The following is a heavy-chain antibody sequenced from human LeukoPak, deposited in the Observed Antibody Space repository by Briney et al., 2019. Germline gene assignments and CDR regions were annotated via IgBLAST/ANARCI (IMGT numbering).Heavy chain of an antibody. CDR2: IKQDGSEK. CDR1: GFTFSNYA. D-gene: IGHD3-22*01. Sequence: PGGSLRLSCAASGFTFSNYAMNWVRQAPGKGLEWVANIKQDGSEKYYVDSVKGRFTISRDNAKNSLYLQMNSLRAEDTAVYYCARGGYYDSSGYYDWGQGTLVTVSS. V-gene: IGHV3-7*01. J-gene: IGHJ4*02. CDR3: ARGGYYDSSGYYD.